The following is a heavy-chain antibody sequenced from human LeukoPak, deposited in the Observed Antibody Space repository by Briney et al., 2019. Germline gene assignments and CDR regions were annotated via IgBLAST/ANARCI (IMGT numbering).Heavy chain of an antibody. D-gene: IGHD6-13*01. V-gene: IGHV1-18*01. CDR3: ARDLRISGIAAAGIPDY. CDR2: ISAYNGNT. Sequence: ASVKVSCKASGYTFTSYGISWVRQAPGQGLEWMGWISAYNGNTNYAQKLQGRVTMTTDTSTSTAYMELRSLRSDDTAVYYCARDLRISGIAAAGIPDYWGQGTLVTVSS. CDR1: GYTFTSYG. J-gene: IGHJ4*02.